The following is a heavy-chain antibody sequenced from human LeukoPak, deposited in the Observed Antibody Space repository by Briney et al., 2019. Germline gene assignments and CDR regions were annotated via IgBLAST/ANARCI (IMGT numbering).Heavy chain of an antibody. J-gene: IGHJ3*02. CDR1: GFTFSSYE. D-gene: IGHD6-19*01. V-gene: IGHV3-48*03. Sequence: GGSLRLSCAASGFTFSSYEMNWVRQAPGKGLEWVSYISSSGSTIYYADSVKGRFTISRDNAKNSLYLQMNSLRAEDTAVYYCARVHCGYSSGWYFSSAFDIWGQGTMVTVSS. CDR3: ARVHCGYSSGWYFSSAFDI. CDR2: ISSSGSTI.